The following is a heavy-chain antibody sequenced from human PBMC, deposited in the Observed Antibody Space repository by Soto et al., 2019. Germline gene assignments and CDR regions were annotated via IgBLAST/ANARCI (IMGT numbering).Heavy chain of an antibody. CDR3: VNVLVGATGDNSFDP. CDR1: GFTFSSYA. Sequence: GGSLRLSCAASGFTFSSYAMSWVRQAPGKGLEWVSAISGSGGSTYYADSVKGRFTISRDNSKNTLYLQMNSLRAADPAVYYCVNVLVGATGDNSFDPWGQGTLVTVSS. J-gene: IGHJ5*02. V-gene: IGHV3-23*01. CDR2: ISGSGGST. D-gene: IGHD1-26*01.